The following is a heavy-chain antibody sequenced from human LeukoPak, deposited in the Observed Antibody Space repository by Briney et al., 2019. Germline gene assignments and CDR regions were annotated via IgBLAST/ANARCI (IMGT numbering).Heavy chain of an antibody. J-gene: IGHJ4*02. CDR2: ISSSSSYI. CDR3: ARDPGRAGATHFDY. D-gene: IGHD1-26*01. CDR1: GFTFSSYS. Sequence: PGGSLRLSCAASGFTFSSYSMNWVRQAPGKGLEWVSSISSSSSYIYYADSVKGRFTISRDNAKNSLYLQMNSLRAEDTAVYYCARDPGRAGATHFDYWGQGTLVTVSS. V-gene: IGHV3-21*01.